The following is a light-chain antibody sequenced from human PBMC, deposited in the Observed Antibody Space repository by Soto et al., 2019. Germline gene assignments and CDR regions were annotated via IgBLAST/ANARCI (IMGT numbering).Light chain of an antibody. CDR2: SYN. CDR3: AAWDDNLNGPV. J-gene: IGLJ3*02. CDR1: NSNIGSNT. Sequence: QSVLTQPPSVSGTPGQRVTISCSGNNSNIGSNTVNWYQQLPGTAPKLVIYSYNHRPSGVPDRFSGSKSGTSASLAISGLQSEDEAEYSCAAWDDNLNGPVFGGGTKLTVL. V-gene: IGLV1-44*01.